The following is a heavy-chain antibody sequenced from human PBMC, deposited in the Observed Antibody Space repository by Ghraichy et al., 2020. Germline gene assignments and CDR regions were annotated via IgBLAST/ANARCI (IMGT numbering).Heavy chain of an antibody. J-gene: IGHJ6*02. CDR2: IWYGRSNK. CDR3: ARDLSCHSNSCYGGLDV. Sequence: GGSLRLSCAASGFTFSSYGMHWVRQAPGKGLEWVAVIWYGRSNKYYADSVKGRFTISRDNSKNTLYLQMNNLRAEDTAVFYCARDLSCHSNSCYGGLDVWCQETTVTVSS. D-gene: IGHD2-2*01. V-gene: IGHV3-33*01. CDR1: GFTFSSYG.